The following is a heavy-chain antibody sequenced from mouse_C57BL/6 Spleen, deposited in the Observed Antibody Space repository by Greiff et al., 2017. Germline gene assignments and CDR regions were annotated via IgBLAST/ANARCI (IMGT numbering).Heavy chain of an antibody. Sequence: QVQLQQSGAELAKPGASVKLSCKASGYTFTSYWMHWVKQRPGQGLEWLGYINPSSGYTKYNQKFKDKATLTADKSSSTAYMQLSSLTYEDPAVYYCARGGTTVVAPGYYAMDYWGQGTSVTGSS. CDR2: INPSSGYT. J-gene: IGHJ4*01. CDR1: GYTFTSYW. CDR3: ARGGTTVVAPGYYAMDY. V-gene: IGHV1-7*01. D-gene: IGHD1-1*01.